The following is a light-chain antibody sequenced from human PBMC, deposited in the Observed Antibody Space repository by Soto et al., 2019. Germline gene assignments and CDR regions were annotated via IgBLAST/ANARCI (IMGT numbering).Light chain of an antibody. V-gene: IGKV3-15*01. CDR2: GAS. Sequence: EIVLTQSPGTLSLSPGQRATLSCRASQSVSANYLAWYQQKPGQAPRLLIDGASSRATGVPARFSGSGSGTEFTLTINSLQSEDFAVYFCQQYDNLPLTFGPGTKVDI. CDR3: QQYDNLPLT. J-gene: IGKJ3*01. CDR1: QSVSANY.